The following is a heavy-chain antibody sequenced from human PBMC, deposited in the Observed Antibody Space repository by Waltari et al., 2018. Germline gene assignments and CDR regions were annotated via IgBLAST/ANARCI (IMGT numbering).Heavy chain of an antibody. V-gene: IGHV3-53*01. J-gene: IGHJ6*02. D-gene: IGHD6-13*01. Sequence: EVQLVESGGGLIQPGGSLRLSCAASGFTVSSNYMSWVRQAPGKGLEWVSVIYSGGSTYYADSVKCRFTISRDNSKNTLYLQMNSLRAEDTAVYYCAREQQRGYYYYGMDVWGQGTTVTVSS. CDR1: GFTVSSNY. CDR3: AREQQRGYYYYGMDV. CDR2: IYSGGST.